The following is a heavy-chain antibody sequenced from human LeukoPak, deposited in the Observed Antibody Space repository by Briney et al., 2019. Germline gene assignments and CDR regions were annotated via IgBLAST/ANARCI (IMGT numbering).Heavy chain of an antibody. V-gene: IGHV1-18*04. CDR3: ARDREARSDYYDSSGYDY. J-gene: IGHJ4*02. CDR1: GYTFTSYY. Sequence: ASVKVSCKASGYTFTSYYMHWVRQAPGQGLEWMGWISAYNGNTNYAQKLQGRVTMTTDTSTSTAYMELRSLRSDDTAVYYCARDREARSDYYDSSGYDYWGQGTLVTVSS. D-gene: IGHD3-22*01. CDR2: ISAYNGNT.